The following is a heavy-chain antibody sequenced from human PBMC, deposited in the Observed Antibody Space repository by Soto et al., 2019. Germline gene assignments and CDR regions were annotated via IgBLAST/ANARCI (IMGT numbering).Heavy chain of an antibody. D-gene: IGHD5-12*01. CDR2: INHSGST. J-gene: IGHJ4*02. CDR3: ARGVKWLRFFDY. CDR1: GGSFSGYY. V-gene: IGHV4-34*01. Sequence: SETLSLTCAVYGGSFSGYYWSWIRQPPGKGLEWIGEINHSGSTNYNPSLKSRVTISVDTSKDQFSLKLSSVTAADTAVYYCARGVKWLRFFDYWGQGTLVTVSS.